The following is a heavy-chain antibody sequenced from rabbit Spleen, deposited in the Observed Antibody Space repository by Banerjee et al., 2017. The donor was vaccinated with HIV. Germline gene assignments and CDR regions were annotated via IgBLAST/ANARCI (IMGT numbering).Heavy chain of an antibody. CDR3: ARDAGRGPYIDGDFDL. CDR1: GFSFSSGYD. CDR2: LYTGNGKT. J-gene: IGHJ4*01. V-gene: IGHV1S40*01. Sequence: QSLEESGGGLVQPGASLTLTCTASGFSFSSGYDMCWVRQAPGKGLEWIACLYTGNGKTYYASWARGRFTISKISSTTVTLQMTSLPVADTATFFCARDAGRGPYIDGDFDLWGQGTLVTVS. D-gene: IGHD8-1*01.